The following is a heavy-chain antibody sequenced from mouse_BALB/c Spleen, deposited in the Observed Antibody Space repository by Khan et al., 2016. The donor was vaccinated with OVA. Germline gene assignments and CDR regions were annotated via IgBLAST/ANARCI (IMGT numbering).Heavy chain of an antibody. CDR3: ARGGSSGPAWFAY. J-gene: IGHJ3*01. CDR1: GYSITSGYF. Sequence: EVKLEVSGPGLVKPSQSLSLTCSVSGYSITSGYFWNWIRQFPGNNLEWLGYIRYDGDSNYNPSLKNRISITRDTSKNQFFLKLNSVPPEDTATXYCARGGSSGPAWFAYWGQGTLVTVSA. CDR2: IRYDGDS. D-gene: IGHD3-1*01. V-gene: IGHV3-6*02.